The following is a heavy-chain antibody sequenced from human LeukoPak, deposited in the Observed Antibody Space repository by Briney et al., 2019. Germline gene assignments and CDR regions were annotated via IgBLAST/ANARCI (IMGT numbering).Heavy chain of an antibody. CDR3: AGAHCGGDCYSGRAFDI. J-gene: IGHJ3*02. D-gene: IGHD2-21*02. CDR2: IFHSGDT. Sequence: SETLSLTCAASGDSISNNNWWSWVRQPPGKGLEWIGEIFHSGDTNYKPSLKSRVTISVDKSKNQFSLKLSSVTAADTAVYYCAGAHCGGDCYSGRAFDIWGQGTMVTVSS. V-gene: IGHV4-4*02. CDR1: GDSISNNNW.